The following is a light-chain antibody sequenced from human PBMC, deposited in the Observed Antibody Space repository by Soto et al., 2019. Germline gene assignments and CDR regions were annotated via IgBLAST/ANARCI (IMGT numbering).Light chain of an antibody. Sequence: DIQLTQSPSFLSASLGDRVTITCRASQGIRSYLAWYQQKPGKAPKLLIYAASTLQSGVPSRFSGSGSGTEFTRTISSLQPEDFATYYCQQLNSYPRTFGQGTKVEIK. V-gene: IGKV1-9*01. CDR3: QQLNSYPRT. J-gene: IGKJ1*01. CDR2: AAS. CDR1: QGIRSY.